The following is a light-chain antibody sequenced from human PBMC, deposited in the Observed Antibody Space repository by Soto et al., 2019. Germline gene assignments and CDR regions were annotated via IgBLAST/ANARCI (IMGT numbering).Light chain of an antibody. V-gene: IGLV2-23*02. Sequence: QSALTQPASVSGSPGQWITISCTGTSSDVGSYNLVSWYQQHPGKAPKLMIYEVSKRLSGVSNRFSGSKSGNTASLTISGLQAEDEADYYCCSYAGSSYVFGTGTKVTVL. J-gene: IGLJ1*01. CDR2: EVS. CDR1: SSDVGSYNL. CDR3: CSYAGSSYV.